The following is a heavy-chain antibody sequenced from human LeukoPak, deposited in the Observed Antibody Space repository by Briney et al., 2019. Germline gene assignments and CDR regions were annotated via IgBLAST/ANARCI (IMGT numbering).Heavy chain of an antibody. CDR2: IYYSGST. D-gene: IGHD6-19*01. CDR1: GASISSYY. V-gene: IGHV4-59*01. J-gene: IGHJ4*02. Sequence: SETLSLTCTVSGASISSYYWSWIRQPPGKGLEWIGYIYYSGSTNYNPSLKSRVTISVDTSKNQFSLNLSSVTAADTAVYYCARISGWPYYFDYWGQGTLVTVSS. CDR3: ARISGWPYYFDY.